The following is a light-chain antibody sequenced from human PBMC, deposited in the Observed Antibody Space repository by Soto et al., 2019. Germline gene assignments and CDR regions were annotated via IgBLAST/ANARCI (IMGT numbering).Light chain of an antibody. CDR1: QSVLYSSNSKNY. Sequence: DIVLTQSPDSLAVSLGERATINCKSRQSVLYSSNSKNYLAWYQQKPGQHPKLLIYWASTRESGVPDRFSGSGSETDFTLTISSLQAEDVAVYFCHQYYLTPYTFGQGTKLEIK. CDR2: WAS. V-gene: IGKV4-1*01. CDR3: HQYYLTPYT. J-gene: IGKJ2*01.